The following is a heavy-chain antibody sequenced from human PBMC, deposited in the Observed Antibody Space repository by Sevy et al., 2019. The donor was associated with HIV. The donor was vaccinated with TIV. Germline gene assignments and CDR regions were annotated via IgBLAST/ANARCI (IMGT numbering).Heavy chain of an antibody. CDR3: TRVGSLWYFDL. D-gene: IGHD3-10*01. CDR2: VRKKVNSYTT. Sequence: GGFLRLSCAASGFTFSDHYMDWVRQAPGKGLEWVGRVRKKVNSYTTEYAASVKDRFTISRDDSQNSLYLQMNSLETEGTAVYYCTRVGSLWYFDLWGRGTLVTVSS. V-gene: IGHV3-72*01. J-gene: IGHJ2*01. CDR1: GFTFSDHY.